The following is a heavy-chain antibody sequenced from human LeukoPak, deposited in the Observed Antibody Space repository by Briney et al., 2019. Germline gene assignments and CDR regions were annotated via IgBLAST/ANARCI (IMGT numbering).Heavy chain of an antibody. CDR2: INHSGTT. CDR3: PRVGIAARHFDY. CDR1: GGSFSGYY. D-gene: IGHD6-6*01. Sequence: SETLSLTCAVYGGSFSGYYWSWIRQPPGKGREWIGEINHSGTTNYNPSLKSSVTLSVDPSKHQFYLKLSSVPAADTAVYYCPRVGIAARHFDYWGQGTLVTVSS. V-gene: IGHV4-34*01. J-gene: IGHJ4*02.